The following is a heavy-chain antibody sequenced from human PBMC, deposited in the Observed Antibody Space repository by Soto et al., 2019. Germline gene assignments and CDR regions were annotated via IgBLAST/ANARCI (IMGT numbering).Heavy chain of an antibody. Sequence: GGSLRLSCAASGFTFSSYAMSWVRQAPGKGLEWVSAISGSGGSTYYADSVKGRFTISRDNSKNTLYLQMNSLRAEDTAVYYCAKDIVRYDSSGNTAFDIWGQGTMVTVSS. D-gene: IGHD3-22*01. CDR1: GFTFSSYA. J-gene: IGHJ3*02. CDR2: ISGSGGST. CDR3: AKDIVRYDSSGNTAFDI. V-gene: IGHV3-23*01.